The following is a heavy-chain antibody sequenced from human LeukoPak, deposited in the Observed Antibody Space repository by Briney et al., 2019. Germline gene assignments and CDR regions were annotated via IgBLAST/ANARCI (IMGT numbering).Heavy chain of an antibody. CDR1: GYTFTGYY. J-gene: IGHJ4*02. D-gene: IGHD2-21*02. V-gene: IGHV1-2*02. CDR2: INPNSGGT. Sequence: ASVKVSCKASGYTFTGYYMHWVRQAPGQGLEWMGWINPNSGGTNYAQKFQGRVTMTRDTSISTAYMELSWLRSDDTAVYYCARDNSYCGGDCPPEYYFDYWGQGTLVTVSS. CDR3: ARDNSYCGGDCPPEYYFDY.